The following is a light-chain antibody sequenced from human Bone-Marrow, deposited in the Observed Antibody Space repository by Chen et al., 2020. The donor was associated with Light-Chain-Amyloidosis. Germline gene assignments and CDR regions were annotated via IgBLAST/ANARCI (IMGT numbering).Light chain of an antibody. CDR2: GAS. J-gene: IGKJ2*01. Sequence: EIVMTQSPATLSVSPGERATLSCRASQSVSSNLAWYQQRPGQATRLLIYGASTRDTGIPARLSGSGFGTEFTLTISSMQSEDFAVYYCQQYNNWPPEDTFGQGTKLEIK. CDR3: QQYNNWPPEDT. CDR1: QSVSSN. V-gene: IGKV3-15*01.